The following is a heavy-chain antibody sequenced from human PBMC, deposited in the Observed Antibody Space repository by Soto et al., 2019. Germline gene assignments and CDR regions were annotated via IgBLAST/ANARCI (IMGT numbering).Heavy chain of an antibody. CDR2: INPNSGGT. CDR1: GYTFTGYY. Sequence: QVQLVQSGAEVKKPGASVKVSCKASGYTFTGYYMHWVRQAPGQGLEWMGWINPNSGGTNYAQKFQGRVTMTRDTSISTTYMELSRLRSDDTAVYYCARDYYDSSGPARYFQHWGQGTLVTVSS. V-gene: IGHV1-2*02. CDR3: ARDYYDSSGPARYFQH. D-gene: IGHD3-22*01. J-gene: IGHJ1*01.